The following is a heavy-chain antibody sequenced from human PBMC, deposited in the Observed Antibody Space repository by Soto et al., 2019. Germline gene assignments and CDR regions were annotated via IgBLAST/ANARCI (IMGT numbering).Heavy chain of an antibody. Sequence: QVQLQESGPGLVKPSQTLSLTCTVSGGSISSGGYYWSWIRQHPGKGLDWIGYIYYSGSTYYNSSLKSRVTISVDTSKNQFSLKLRSVTAAVTAVYYCARVRGVNEAGGVDVWGQGTTVTVSS. V-gene: IGHV4-31*03. J-gene: IGHJ6*02. CDR3: ARVRGVNEAGGVDV. CDR2: IYYSGST. D-gene: IGHD3-10*01. CDR1: GGSISSGGYY.